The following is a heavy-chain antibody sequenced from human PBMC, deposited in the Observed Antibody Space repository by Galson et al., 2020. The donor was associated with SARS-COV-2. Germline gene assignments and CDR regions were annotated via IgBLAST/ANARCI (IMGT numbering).Heavy chain of an antibody. CDR3: ARVRSGNYIYDY. CDR1: GYSFNSDW. J-gene: IGHJ4*02. CDR2: IYPGDSET. V-gene: IGHV5-51*01. D-gene: IGHD1-26*01. Sequence: KVSCKASGYSFNSDWIGWVRQMPGKGLEWTGIIYPGDSETRYSLSFQGQVTMSADKSINTAYLQWSSLKASDTAMYYCARVRSGNYIYDYWGQGTLVTVSS.